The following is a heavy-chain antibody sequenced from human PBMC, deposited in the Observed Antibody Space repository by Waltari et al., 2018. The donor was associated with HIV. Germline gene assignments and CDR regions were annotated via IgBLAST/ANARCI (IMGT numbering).Heavy chain of an antibody. CDR1: GGSISSGSYY. V-gene: IGHV4-61*02. CDR2: IYTSGST. Sequence: QVQLQESGPGLVKPSQTLSLTCTVSGGSISSGSYYWSWIRQPAGKGLEWIGRIYTSGSTNYNPSLKSRVTISVDTSKNQFSLKLSSVTAADTAVYYCASESGRGELRFLEWHDAFDIWGQGTMVTVSS. D-gene: IGHD3-3*01. J-gene: IGHJ3*02. CDR3: ASESGRGELRFLEWHDAFDI.